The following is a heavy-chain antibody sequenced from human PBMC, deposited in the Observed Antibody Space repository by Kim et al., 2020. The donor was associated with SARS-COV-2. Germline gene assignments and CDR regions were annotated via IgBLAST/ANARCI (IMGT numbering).Heavy chain of an antibody. Sequence: SETLSLTCAVSGGSISSSNWWSWVRQPPGKGLEWIGEIYHSGSTNYNPSLKSRVTISVDKSKNQFSLKLSSVTAADTAVYYCARSRKYSSGWYGPDYWGQGTLVTVSS. V-gene: IGHV4-4*02. D-gene: IGHD6-19*01. CDR1: GGSISSSNW. CDR3: ARSRKYSSGWYGPDY. CDR2: IYHSGST. J-gene: IGHJ4*02.